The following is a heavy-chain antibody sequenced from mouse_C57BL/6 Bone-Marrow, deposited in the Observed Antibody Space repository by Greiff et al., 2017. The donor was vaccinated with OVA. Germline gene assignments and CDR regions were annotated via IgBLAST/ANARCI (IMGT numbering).Heavy chain of an antibody. V-gene: IGHV1-26*01. CDR3: ARWKIFDY. CDR2: INPNNGGT. CDR1: GYTFTDYY. J-gene: IGHJ2*01. Sequence: EVQLQQSGPELVKPGASVKISCKASGYTFTDYYMNWVKQSHGKSLEWIGDINPNNGGTSYNQKFKGKATLTVDKSSSTAYMELRSLTSEDSAVYYCARWKIFDYWGQGTTLTVSS.